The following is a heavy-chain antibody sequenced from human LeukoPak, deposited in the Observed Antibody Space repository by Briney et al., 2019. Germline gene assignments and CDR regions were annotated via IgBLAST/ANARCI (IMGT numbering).Heavy chain of an antibody. CDR2: IYHSGST. CDR1: GYSISSGYY. D-gene: IGHD6-13*01. V-gene: IGHV4-38-2*01. Sequence: SETLSLTCAVSGYSISSGYYWGWIRQPPGKGLEWIGSIYHSGSTYYNPSLKSRVTISVDTSKNQFSLKLSSVTAADTAVYYCARVIIAAAGIPFDYWDQGTLVTVSS. J-gene: IGHJ4*02. CDR3: ARVIIAAAGIPFDY.